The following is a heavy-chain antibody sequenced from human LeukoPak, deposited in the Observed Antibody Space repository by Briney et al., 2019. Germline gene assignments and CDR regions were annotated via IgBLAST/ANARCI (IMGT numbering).Heavy chain of an antibody. CDR2: IYSNNTT. CDR3: ARASWGYDFDS. J-gene: IGHJ4*02. D-gene: IGHD7-27*01. Sequence: QAGASLILCCAVSGFNVSHDYMRCVRQAPGEGLEWFSVIYSNNTTYYADSVKGRFTISRVNSNSNLYLQMNNLRVDDPAVYYCARASWGYDFDSWGLGTLVAVSS. CDR1: GFNVSHDY. V-gene: IGHV3-53*01.